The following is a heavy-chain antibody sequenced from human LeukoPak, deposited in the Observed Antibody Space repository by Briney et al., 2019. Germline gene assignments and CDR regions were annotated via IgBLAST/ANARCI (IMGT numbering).Heavy chain of an antibody. CDR1: GGSISSGDYY. CDR3: AGGDYPQTPVDY. D-gene: IGHD4-17*01. Sequence: PSETLSLTCTVSGGSISSGDYYWSWIRQPPGKGLEWIGYIYYSGSTYYNPSLKSRVTISVDTSKNQFSLKLSSVTAADTAVYYWAGGDYPQTPVDYGGRGPLVTVSS. J-gene: IGHJ4*02. CDR2: IYYSGST. V-gene: IGHV4-30-4*01.